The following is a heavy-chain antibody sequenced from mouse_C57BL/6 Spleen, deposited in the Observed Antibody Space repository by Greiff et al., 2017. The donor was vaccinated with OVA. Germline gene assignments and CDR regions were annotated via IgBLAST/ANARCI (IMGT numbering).Heavy chain of an antibody. Sequence: QVQLQQPGAELVMPGASVKLSCKASGYTFTSYWMHWVKQRPGQGLEWIGEIDPSDSYTNYNQKFKGKSTLTVDKSSSTAYMQLSSLTSEDSAVYYCARGGNYCDYWGQRTTLTVSS. CDR3: ARGGNYCDY. J-gene: IGHJ2*01. CDR2: IDPSDSYT. V-gene: IGHV1-69*01. CDR1: GYTFTSYW.